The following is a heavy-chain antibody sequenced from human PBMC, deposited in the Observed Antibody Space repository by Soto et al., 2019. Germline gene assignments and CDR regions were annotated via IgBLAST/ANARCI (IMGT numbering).Heavy chain of an antibody. Sequence: ASVKVSCKASGYTFSDYYIHWVRQAPGQGLEWMGWINPNSGGTKYAPKFQGGVTMTRDTSITTAYMELSRLRSGDTAVYYCAREPATTKPEGVDFWGQGTLVTVSS. J-gene: IGHJ4*02. V-gene: IGHV1-2*02. CDR3: AREPATTKPEGVDF. D-gene: IGHD1-7*01. CDR1: GYTFSDYY. CDR2: INPNSGGT.